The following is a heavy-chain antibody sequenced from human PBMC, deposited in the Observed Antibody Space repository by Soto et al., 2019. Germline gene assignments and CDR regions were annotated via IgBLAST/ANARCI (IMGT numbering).Heavy chain of an antibody. V-gene: IGHV3-21*01. CDR2: ISSSSSYI. D-gene: IGHD6-13*01. Sequence: GGSLRLSCAASGFTFSGYSMNWVRQAPGKGLEWVSSISSSSSYIYYADSVKGRFTISRDNAKNSLYLQMNSLRAEDTAVYYCARVKAAAGSGGMDVWGQGTTVTVSS. CDR1: GFTFSGYS. J-gene: IGHJ6*02. CDR3: ARVKAAAGSGGMDV.